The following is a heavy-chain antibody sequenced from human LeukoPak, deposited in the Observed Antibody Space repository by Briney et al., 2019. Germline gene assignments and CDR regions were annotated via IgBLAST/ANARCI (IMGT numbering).Heavy chain of an antibody. CDR2: IKQDGSEK. CDR3: ARSGIAFAGVTSFGH. Sequence: PGGSLRLSCEVSGLTFSTYWMNWVRQAPGKGLEWVANIKQDGSEKYYVDSVKGRFTISRDNAKNSLYLQMNSLRAEDTAVYYCARSGIAFAGVTSFGHWAQGTLVTVSS. D-gene: IGHD3-16*01. J-gene: IGHJ4*02. CDR1: GLTFSTYW. V-gene: IGHV3-7*01.